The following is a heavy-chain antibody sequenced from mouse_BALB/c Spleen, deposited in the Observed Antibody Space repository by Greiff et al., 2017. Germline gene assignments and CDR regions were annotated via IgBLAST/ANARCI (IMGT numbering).Heavy chain of an antibody. CDR1: GFTFSSFG. CDR2: ISSGSSTI. J-gene: IGHJ2*01. D-gene: IGHD2-14*01. Sequence: EVQRVESGGGLVQPGGSRKLSCAASGFTFSSFGMHWVRQAPEKGLEWVAYISSGSSTIYYADTVKGRFTISRDNPKNTLFLQMTSLRSEDTAMYYCARAEVRPYFDYWGQGTTLTVSS. CDR3: ARAEVRPYFDY. V-gene: IGHV5-17*02.